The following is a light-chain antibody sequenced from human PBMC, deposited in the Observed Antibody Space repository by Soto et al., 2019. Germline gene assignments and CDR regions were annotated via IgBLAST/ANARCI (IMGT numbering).Light chain of an antibody. CDR3: MQATHFPWT. Sequence: EIVMTQTPLSPLATLGRPASISSTSIQNIVHRKGNTYLNWLHKRPGLPPRLLKLKFSNGFSGVPGKFSGSGAGTYFTLKINRVEAEDVGVYYCMQATHFPWTFGQGTKVEIK. CDR2: KFS. J-gene: IGKJ1*01. CDR1: QNIVHRKGNTY. V-gene: IGKV2-24*01.